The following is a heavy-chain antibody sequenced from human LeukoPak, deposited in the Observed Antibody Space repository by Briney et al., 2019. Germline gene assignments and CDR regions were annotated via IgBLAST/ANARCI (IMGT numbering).Heavy chain of an antibody. V-gene: IGHV3-74*01. D-gene: IGHD6-6*01. CDR1: GFTFSSYW. J-gene: IGHJ4*02. CDR2: INSDGSST. Sequence: PGGSLRLSCTASGFTFSSYWMHWVRQAPGKGLMWVSRINSDGSSTSYADSVKGRFTISRDNAKNTLYLQMNSLRAEDTAVFYCARETSAARPDYRGQGTLVTVSS. CDR3: ARETSAARPDY.